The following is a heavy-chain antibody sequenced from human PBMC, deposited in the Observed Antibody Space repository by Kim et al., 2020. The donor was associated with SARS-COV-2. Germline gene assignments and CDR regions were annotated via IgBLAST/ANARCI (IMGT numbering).Heavy chain of an antibody. CDR1: GYTFTDYY. CDR3: ARGQRDGSSYCEL. V-gene: IGHV1-2*06. CDR2: IHPNSGDT. Sequence: ASVKVSCKASGYTFTDYYIHWVRQAPGQGLEWMGRIHPNSGDTDYAQKFRDRVTMTRDTSVTTTYMEMSTLRSDDTAVFYCARGQRDGSSYCELWRQGTLVTV. D-gene: IGHD1-26*01. J-gene: IGHJ4*02.